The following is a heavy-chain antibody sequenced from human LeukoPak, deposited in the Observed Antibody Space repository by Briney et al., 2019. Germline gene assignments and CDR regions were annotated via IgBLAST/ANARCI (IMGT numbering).Heavy chain of an antibody. V-gene: IGHV3-21*01. Sequence: GGSLRLSCAASGFTFSSYSMNWVRQAPGKGLEWVSSISSSSSYIYYTDSVKGRFTISRDNAKNSLYLQMNSLRAEDTAVYYCAREVKSGSYFDYWGQGTLVTVSS. D-gene: IGHD1-26*01. J-gene: IGHJ4*02. CDR3: AREVKSGSYFDY. CDR2: ISSSSSYI. CDR1: GFTFSSYS.